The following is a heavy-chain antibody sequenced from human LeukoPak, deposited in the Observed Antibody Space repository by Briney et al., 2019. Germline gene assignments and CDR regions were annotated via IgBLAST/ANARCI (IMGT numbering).Heavy chain of an antibody. V-gene: IGHV3-7*01. CDR1: GFTFSSYW. D-gene: IGHD2-2*01. J-gene: IGHJ3*02. CDR2: IKQDGSEK. Sequence: GGSLRLPCAAYGFTFSSYWMSWVRQAPGKGLEWVANIKQDGSEKYYVDSVKGRFTISRDNAKNSLYLQMNSLRAEDTAVYYCAKEAVRKYQLLPGAGRSGAFDIWGQGTMVTVSS. CDR3: AKEAVRKYQLLPGAGRSGAFDI.